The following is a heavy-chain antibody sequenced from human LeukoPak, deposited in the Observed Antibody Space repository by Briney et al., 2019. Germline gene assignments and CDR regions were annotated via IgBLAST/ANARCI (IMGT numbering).Heavy chain of an antibody. CDR2: ISSSGTYI. CDR3: ARDQGGSGGN. D-gene: IGHD3-10*01. Sequence: PGGSLRLSCAASGFTFSSYSMHWVRQAPWKGLEWVSSISSSGTYIYYADSVKGRFTISRDNAKNSVHLQMNSLRAEDTAVYYRARDQGGSGGNWGQGTLVTVSS. CDR1: GFTFSSYS. J-gene: IGHJ4*02. V-gene: IGHV3-21*01.